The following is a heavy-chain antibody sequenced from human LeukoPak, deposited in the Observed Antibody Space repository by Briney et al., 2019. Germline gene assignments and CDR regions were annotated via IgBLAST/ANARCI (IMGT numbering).Heavy chain of an antibody. V-gene: IGHV3-30-3*01. CDR1: GFTFSSYA. J-gene: IGHJ3*02. D-gene: IGHD3-3*01. CDR3: ARDSGITIFGVVIIAHRGHAFDI. CDR2: ISYDGSNK. Sequence: PGRSLRLSCAASGFTFSSYAMHWVRQAPGKGLEWVAVISYDGSNKYYADSVKGRFTISRDNSKNTLYLQMNSLRAEDTAVYYCARDSGITIFGVVIIAHRGHAFDIWGQGTMVTVSS.